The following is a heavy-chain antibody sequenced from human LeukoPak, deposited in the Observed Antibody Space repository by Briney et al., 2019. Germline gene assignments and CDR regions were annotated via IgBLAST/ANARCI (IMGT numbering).Heavy chain of an antibody. CDR1: GGAISSYY. J-gene: IGHJ6*03. CDR3: ARLKFYDSTGYSPGYYMDV. Sequence: PSETLSLTCSVSGGAISSYYWSWIRQPAGKGPEWIWCIYPTGSTNYNPSLKNRVTMSTDLAKLQFSLRLRSVTAADTAVYYCARLKFYDSTGYSPGYYMDVWGKGTAVTVSS. V-gene: IGHV4-4*07. D-gene: IGHD3-22*01. CDR2: IYPTGST.